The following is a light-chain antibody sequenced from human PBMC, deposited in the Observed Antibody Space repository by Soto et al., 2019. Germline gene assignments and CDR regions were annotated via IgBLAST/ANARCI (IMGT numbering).Light chain of an antibody. CDR1: NIGSKS. J-gene: IGLJ2*01. Sequence: ELTQPPSVSVAPGKTARITCGGNNIGSKSVHWYQQKPGQAPVLVIYYDSDRPSGIPERFSGSNSGNTATLTISRVEAGDEADYYCQVWDSSSDHPHVVFGGGTKLTVL. V-gene: IGLV3-21*04. CDR3: QVWDSSSDHPHVV. CDR2: YDS.